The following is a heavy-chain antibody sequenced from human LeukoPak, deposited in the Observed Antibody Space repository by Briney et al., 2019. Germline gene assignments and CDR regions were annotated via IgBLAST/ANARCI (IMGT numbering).Heavy chain of an antibody. V-gene: IGHV3-7*03. CDR1: GFTFSSYW. CDR3: ARDLYSGYDSPQVDAFDI. Sequence: GGSLRLSCAASGFTFSSYWMSWVRQAPGKGLEWVANIKQDGSEKYYVDSVKGRFTISRDNAKNSLYLQMNSLRAEDTAVYYCARDLYSGYDSPQVDAFDIWGQGTMVTVSS. CDR2: IKQDGSEK. J-gene: IGHJ3*02. D-gene: IGHD5-12*01.